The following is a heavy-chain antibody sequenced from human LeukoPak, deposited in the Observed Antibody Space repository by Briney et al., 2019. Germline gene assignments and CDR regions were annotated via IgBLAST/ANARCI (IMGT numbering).Heavy chain of an antibody. CDR2: IDYSGST. D-gene: IGHD2-15*01. J-gene: IGHJ4*02. CDR3: ARGAFKPTGDDIVAVVAATPYNYFDY. CDR1: GGSISSGDYY. Sequence: SETLSLTCTVSGGSISSGDYYWSWIRQPPGKGLEWIGYIDYSGSTYYNPSLKSRVTISVDTSKNQFSLKLSSVTAADTSVYYCARGAFKPTGDDIVAVVAATPYNYFDYWGQGTLVTVSS. V-gene: IGHV4-30-4*01.